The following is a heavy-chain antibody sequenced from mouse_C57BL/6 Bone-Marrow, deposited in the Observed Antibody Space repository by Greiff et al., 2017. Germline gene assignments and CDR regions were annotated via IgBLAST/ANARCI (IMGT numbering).Heavy chain of an antibody. J-gene: IGHJ4*01. Sequence: EVKLLESGGGLVQPGGSMKLSCVASGFTFSNYWMNWVRQSPEKGLEWVAQIRLKSDNYATHYAESVKGRFTISRDDSKSSVYLQMNNLRAEDTGIYYCTADYDYDGGDYYAMDYWGQGTSVTVSS. CDR3: TADYDYDGGDYYAMDY. V-gene: IGHV6-3*01. CDR1: GFTFSNYW. CDR2: IRLKSDNYAT. D-gene: IGHD2-4*01.